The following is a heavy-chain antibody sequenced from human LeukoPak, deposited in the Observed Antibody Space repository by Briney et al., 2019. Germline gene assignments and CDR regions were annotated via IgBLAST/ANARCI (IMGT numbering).Heavy chain of an antibody. CDR3: ARDSGHYDILTGCYSPEYFQH. J-gene: IGHJ1*01. CDR1: GGSVSSGSYY. CDR2: IYYSGST. D-gene: IGHD3-9*01. V-gene: IGHV4-61*01. Sequence: PSETLSLTCTVSGGSVSSGSYYWSWIRQPPGKGLEWIGYIYYSGSTNYNPSLKSRVTISVDTSKNQFSLKLSSVTAADTAVYYCARDSGHYDILTGCYSPEYFQHWGQGTLVTVSS.